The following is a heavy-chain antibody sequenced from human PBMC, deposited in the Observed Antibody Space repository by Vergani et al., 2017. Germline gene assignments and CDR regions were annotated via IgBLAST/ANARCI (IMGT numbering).Heavy chain of an antibody. CDR2: INPNSGGT. D-gene: IGHD3-9*01. CDR3: ATGESLDTGQYVLRYFDWLGLGAFDI. V-gene: IGHV1-2*02. J-gene: IGHJ3*02. Sequence: QVQLVQSGAEVKKPGASVKVSCKASGYTFTGYYMHWVRQAPGQGLEWMGWINPNSGGTNYAQKFQGRVTMTRDTSISTAYMGLSRLRSDDTAVYYCATGESLDTGQYVLRYFDWLGLGAFDIWGQGTMVTVSS. CDR1: GYTFTGYY.